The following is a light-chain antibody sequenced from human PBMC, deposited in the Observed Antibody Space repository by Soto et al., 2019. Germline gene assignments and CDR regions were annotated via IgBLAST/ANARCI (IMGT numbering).Light chain of an antibody. CDR2: EAS. J-gene: IGLJ2*01. CDR1: SSDVGSYNL. V-gene: IGLV2-23*01. Sequence: QPALTQPASVSGSPGQSITISCTGTSSDVGSYNLVSWYQQHPGKAPKLMIYEASKRPSGVSNRFSGAKSGNTASLTISGLQAEDEADYYCCSYAGSSTVVFGGGTKVTVL. CDR3: CSYAGSSTVV.